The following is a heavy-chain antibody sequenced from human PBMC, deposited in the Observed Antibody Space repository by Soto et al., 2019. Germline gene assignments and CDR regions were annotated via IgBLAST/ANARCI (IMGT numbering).Heavy chain of an antibody. J-gene: IGHJ5*02. CDR3: ARYNWFDP. CDR1: GFTFNSYG. CDR2: ISSSSSTI. V-gene: IGHV3-48*01. Sequence: GGSLRLSCAASGFTFNSYGMNWVRPAPGKGLEWVSYISSSSSTIYYADSVKGRFTISRDNAKNSLYLQMHSLRAEDTAVYYCARYNWFDPWGQGILVTVSS.